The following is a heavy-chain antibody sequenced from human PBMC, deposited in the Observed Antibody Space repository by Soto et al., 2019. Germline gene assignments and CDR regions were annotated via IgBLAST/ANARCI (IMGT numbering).Heavy chain of an antibody. CDR1: GFTFSSYS. CDR3: ARGSSNWAYYFDS. J-gene: IGHJ4*02. CDR2: ITSSGTTV. Sequence: EVHLVESGGGLVQHGGSLRLSCAASGFTFSSYSLNWVRQAPGKGLEWVSYITSSGTTVYYADSVWGRFTISRDNAKNSLYLPMNSLRDDDTAVYYCARGSSNWAYYFDSWGQGTLVSVSS. V-gene: IGHV3-48*02. D-gene: IGHD4-4*01.